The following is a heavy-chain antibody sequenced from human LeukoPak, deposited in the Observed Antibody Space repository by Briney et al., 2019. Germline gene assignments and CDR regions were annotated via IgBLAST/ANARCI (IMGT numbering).Heavy chain of an antibody. CDR2: IYYSGST. V-gene: IGHV4-39*01. J-gene: IGHJ4*02. CDR1: GGSISSSSYY. D-gene: IGHD1-7*01. CDR3: ATLELLAN. Sequence: SETLSLTCTVSGGSISSSSYYWGWIRQPPGKGLEWIGSIYYSGSTYYNPSLKSRVTTSVDTSKNQFSLKLSSVTAADTAMYYCATLELLANWGQGTLVTVSS.